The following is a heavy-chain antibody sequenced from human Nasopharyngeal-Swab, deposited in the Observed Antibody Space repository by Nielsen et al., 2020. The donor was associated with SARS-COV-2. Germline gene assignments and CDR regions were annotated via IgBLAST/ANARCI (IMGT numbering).Heavy chain of an antibody. Sequence: GGSLRLSCAASGFTFSSYWMNWVRQAPGKGLEWVSYISSSGSTIYYADSVKGRFTISRDNAKNSLYLQMNSLRAEDTAVYYCARDTCSGGSCYTDYWGQGTLVTVSS. D-gene: IGHD2-15*01. CDR1: GFTFSSYW. CDR3: ARDTCSGGSCYTDY. CDR2: ISSSGSTI. J-gene: IGHJ4*02. V-gene: IGHV3-48*04.